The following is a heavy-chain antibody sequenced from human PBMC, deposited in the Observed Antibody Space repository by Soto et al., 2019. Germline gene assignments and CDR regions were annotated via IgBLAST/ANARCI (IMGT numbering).Heavy chain of an antibody. CDR3: GTRPGGGGY. J-gene: IGHJ4*02. CDR1: GFTVSNNY. Sequence: EVQLVESGGGLIQPGGSLRLSCAVSGFTVSNNYMSWVRQAPGKGLEGVSVIYSGGYTAYGDSVKGRFTISRDNSKNTLYLKMNRRGADAPAVYSGGTRPGGGGYWGQGTLVTVSS. CDR2: IYSGGYT. D-gene: IGHD3-10*01. V-gene: IGHV3-53*01.